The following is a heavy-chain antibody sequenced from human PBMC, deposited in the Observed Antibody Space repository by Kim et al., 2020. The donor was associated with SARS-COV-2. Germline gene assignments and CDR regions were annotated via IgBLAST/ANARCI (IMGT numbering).Heavy chain of an antibody. CDR1: RYSFTIHW. CDR3: ASQYRSTAQFDY. D-gene: IGHD1-1*01. J-gene: IGHJ4*02. CDR2: IYPRDSNT. V-gene: IGHV5-51*01. Sequence: GESLKISCTVSRYSFTIHWIGWVRQMPGKGLEWMGIIYPRDSNTTYSPSFQGQVTISADKSINTAYLQWSSLKASDTATYYCASQYRSTAQFDYWGQGTPVTVYS.